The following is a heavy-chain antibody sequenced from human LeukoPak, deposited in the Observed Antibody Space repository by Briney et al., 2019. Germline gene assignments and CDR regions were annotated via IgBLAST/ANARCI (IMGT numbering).Heavy chain of an antibody. Sequence: PSETLSLTCTISGGSVSDYYWSWIRQSPGKGLEWIGYIYHTGSTSYSPSLKSRVTISADTSQNQFSLKLSSVTAADTALYYCTRGFRSSFSDQWGQGTLVTVSS. CDR1: GGSVSDYY. CDR3: TRGFRSSFSDQ. D-gene: IGHD1-26*01. CDR2: IYHTGST. J-gene: IGHJ4*02. V-gene: IGHV4-59*02.